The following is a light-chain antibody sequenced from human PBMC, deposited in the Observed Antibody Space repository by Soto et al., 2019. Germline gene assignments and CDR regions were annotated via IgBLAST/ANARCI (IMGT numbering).Light chain of an antibody. CDR1: QSVNSH. Sequence: EIVMTQSPATLSGSPGERATLSCRASQSVNSHLAWYHQKPGQAPRLLIYGASTRATGIPARFSGSGSGTDFTRTISSLQPEDFAVYYCQQYNNWPRTFGQGTKVEIK. V-gene: IGKV3-15*01. J-gene: IGKJ1*01. CDR2: GAS. CDR3: QQYNNWPRT.